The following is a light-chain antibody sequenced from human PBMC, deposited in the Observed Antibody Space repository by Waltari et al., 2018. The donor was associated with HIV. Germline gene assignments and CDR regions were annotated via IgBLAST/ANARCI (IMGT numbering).Light chain of an antibody. V-gene: IGKV1-33*01. CDR3: QQYDDVPVT. Sequence: DIQMTQSPSSLSASVGDRVTITCQASRDISSYLNWYQQKPGKAPKLLIYDASDLETGVPSRFSGSGSGTDFTFTISSLQPADIATYYCQQYDDVPVTFGPGTKVQIK. CDR1: RDISSY. J-gene: IGKJ3*01. CDR2: DAS.